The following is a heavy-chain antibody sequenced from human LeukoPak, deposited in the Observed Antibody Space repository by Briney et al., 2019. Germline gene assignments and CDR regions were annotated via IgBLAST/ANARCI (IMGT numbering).Heavy chain of an antibody. V-gene: IGHV4-4*09. Sequence: SETLSLTCTVSGDSVSRSYWSWIRQPPGKGPEWIGYISPRGVTSYNPDLKSRISISKGTSKYEVYLRLSSSTAADTAIYFCARHRESYYESSHVGLDPWGQGSLVIVSS. J-gene: IGHJ5*02. CDR2: ISPRGVT. CDR3: ARHRESYYESSHVGLDP. CDR1: GDSVSRSY. D-gene: IGHD3-22*01.